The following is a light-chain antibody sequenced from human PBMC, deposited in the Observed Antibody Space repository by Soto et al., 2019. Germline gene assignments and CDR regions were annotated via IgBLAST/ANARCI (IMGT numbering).Light chain of an antibody. CDR1: QSVSSY. CDR3: QQRSS. J-gene: IGKJ3*01. V-gene: IGKV3-11*01. Sequence: EIVLTQSPSPLSWSPLERGTLSCRASQSVSSYLAWYQQKPGQAPRLLIYDASNRATGIPARFSGSGSGTDFTLTISSLEPEDFAVYYCQQRSSFGPGTKVDIK. CDR2: DAS.